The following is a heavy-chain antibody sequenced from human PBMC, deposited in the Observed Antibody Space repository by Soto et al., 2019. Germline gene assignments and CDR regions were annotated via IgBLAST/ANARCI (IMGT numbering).Heavy chain of an antibody. CDR2: IYYSGST. CDR3: ARPSSNGRYYFDY. J-gene: IGHJ4*02. Sequence: QLQLQESGPGLVKPSETLSLTCTVSGGSISSSSYYWGWIRQPPGKGLEWIGSIYYSGSTYYNPSLKSRVTISVDTSKNQFSLKQSSVTAEDTAVYYCARPSSNGRYYFDYWGQGTLVTVSS. D-gene: IGHD2-8*01. V-gene: IGHV4-39*01. CDR1: GGSISSSSYY.